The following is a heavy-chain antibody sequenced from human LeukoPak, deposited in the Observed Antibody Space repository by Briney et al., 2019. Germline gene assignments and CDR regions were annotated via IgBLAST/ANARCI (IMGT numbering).Heavy chain of an antibody. CDR2: ISSSGSTI. J-gene: IGHJ6*03. CDR3: ARVFYYDSSGYAEVDNYYMDV. CDR1: GFTFSSYE. V-gene: IGHV3-48*03. Sequence: PGGSLRLSCAASGFTFSSYEMNWVRQAPGKGLEWVSYISSSGSTIYYADSVKGRFTISRDNAKNSLYLQMNSLRAEDTAVYYCARVFYYDSSGYAEVDNYYMDVWGKGTTVTVSS. D-gene: IGHD3-22*01.